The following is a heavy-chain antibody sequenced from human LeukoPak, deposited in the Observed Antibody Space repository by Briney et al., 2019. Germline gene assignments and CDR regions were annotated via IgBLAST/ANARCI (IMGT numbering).Heavy chain of an antibody. D-gene: IGHD6-19*01. CDR2: INPNSGGT. V-gene: IGHV1-2*02. J-gene: IGHJ6*02. Sequence: ASVKVSCKASGYTFTGYYMHWVRQAPGQGLEWMGWINPNSGGTNYAQKFQGRVTMTRDTSISTAYMELSRLRSDDTAVYYCARDFQQWLVRVDYGMDVWGQGTTVTVPS. CDR1: GYTFTGYY. CDR3: ARDFQQWLVRVDYGMDV.